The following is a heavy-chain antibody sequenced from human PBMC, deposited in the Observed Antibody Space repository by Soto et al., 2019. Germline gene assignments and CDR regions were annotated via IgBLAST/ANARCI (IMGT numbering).Heavy chain of an antibody. CDR2: IRYDGSNK. J-gene: IGHJ6*02. V-gene: IGHV3-33*01. Sequence: QVQLVESGGGVVQPGRSLRLSCAASGFTFSSYGMHWVRQAPGKGLEWVAVIRYDGSNKYYADSVKGRFTISRDNSKNTLYLQMNSLRAEDTAVYYCARSIAVAGTRGYYYYGMDVWGQGTTVTVSS. D-gene: IGHD6-19*01. CDR1: GFTFSSYG. CDR3: ARSIAVAGTRGYYYYGMDV.